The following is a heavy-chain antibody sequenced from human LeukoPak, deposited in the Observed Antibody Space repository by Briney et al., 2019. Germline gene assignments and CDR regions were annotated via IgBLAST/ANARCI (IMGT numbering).Heavy chain of an antibody. CDR3: ARERNMGYIAPKGRSMDV. J-gene: IGHJ6*02. CDR2: INPDSGGT. D-gene: IGHD5-12*01. V-gene: IGHV1-2*02. Sequence: ASVKVSCKASGSSFTDYYIHWARQAPGPGLEGMGWINPDSGGTNYAQKFQGRVAMTRDTSITTAYMELSSLISDDSATYYCARERNMGYIAPKGRSMDVWGQGTTVTVSS. CDR1: GSSFTDYY.